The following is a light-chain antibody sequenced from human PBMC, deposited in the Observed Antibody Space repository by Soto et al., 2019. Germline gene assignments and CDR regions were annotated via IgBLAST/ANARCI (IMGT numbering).Light chain of an antibody. V-gene: IGKV3-11*01. J-gene: IGKJ3*01. CDR1: QSVGSY. CDR2: DAS. Sequence: IVLTQSPATLSLSPGERATLSCRASQSVGSYLAWYQQKPDQAPRLLIYDASIRATGIPARFSGSGSVTGFTLGISSREPKDFAVYYCQLRSNWLFTFGPGTKVDFK. CDR3: QLRSNWLFT.